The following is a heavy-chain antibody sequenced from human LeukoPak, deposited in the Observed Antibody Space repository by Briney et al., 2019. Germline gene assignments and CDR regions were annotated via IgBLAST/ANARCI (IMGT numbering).Heavy chain of an antibody. Sequence: GGSLRLSCAASGFTLTNYWMSWVRQAPGKGLEWVANVKQDGSGEYYAGSVKGRFTIARDNAKNSLYLQMNSLRAEDTAVYYCARDDDVWSGWGHWGRGTLVTVSS. V-gene: IGHV3-7*01. D-gene: IGHD3-3*01. J-gene: IGHJ4*02. CDR1: GFTLTNYW. CDR2: VKQDGSGE. CDR3: ARDDDVWSGWGH.